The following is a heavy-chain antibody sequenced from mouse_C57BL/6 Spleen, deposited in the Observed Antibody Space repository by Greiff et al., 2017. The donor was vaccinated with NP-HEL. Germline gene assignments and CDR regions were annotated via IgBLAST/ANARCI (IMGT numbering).Heavy chain of an antibody. V-gene: IGHV1-7*01. CDR1: GYTFTSYW. CDR2: INPSSGYT. Sequence: VQLQQSGAELAKPGASVKLSCKASGYTFTSYWMHWVKQRPGQGLEWIGYINPSSGYTKYNQKFKDKATLIADKSSSTAYMQLNSLTYEDSAVYYCARCDYYFDYWGQGTTLTVSS. J-gene: IGHJ2*01. CDR3: ARCDYYFDY. D-gene: IGHD2-4*01.